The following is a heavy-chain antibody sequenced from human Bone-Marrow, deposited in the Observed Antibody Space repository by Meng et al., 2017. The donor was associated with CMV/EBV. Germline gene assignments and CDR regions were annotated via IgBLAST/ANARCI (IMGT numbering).Heavy chain of an antibody. D-gene: IGHD2-2*02. Sequence: ASVKVSCKASGYTFTGYYMHWVRQAPGQGLEWMGWINPDSGGTNYAQNFQGRVTMTRDTSISTAYMELSRLRSDDTAVYYCASDYCDTTTCYIWGQGTLVTSPQ. CDR2: INPDSGGT. J-gene: IGHJ4*02. CDR1: GYTFTGYY. V-gene: IGHV1-2*02. CDR3: ASDYCDTTTCYI.